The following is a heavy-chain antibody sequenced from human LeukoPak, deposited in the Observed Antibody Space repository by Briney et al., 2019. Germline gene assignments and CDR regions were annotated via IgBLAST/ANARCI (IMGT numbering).Heavy chain of an antibody. V-gene: IGHV4-39*07. CDR2: IYYSGST. Sequence: SETLSLTCTVSGGSISSRGYYWGWIRQPPGKGLEWIGNIYYSGSTYYNPSLRSRVTISEDTSKNQFSLKLSSVTAADTAVYYCARVGMTTVTTGWFDPWGQGTLVTVSS. CDR3: ARVGMTTVTTGWFDP. D-gene: IGHD4-17*01. CDR1: GGSISSRGYY. J-gene: IGHJ5*02.